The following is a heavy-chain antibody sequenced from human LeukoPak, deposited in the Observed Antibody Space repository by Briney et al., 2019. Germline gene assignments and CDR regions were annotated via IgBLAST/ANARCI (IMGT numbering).Heavy chain of an antibody. CDR3: ARNGGWTPTVYYFDY. CDR1: GFTFSSYA. V-gene: IGHV3-64*01. J-gene: IGHJ4*02. Sequence: GGSLRLSCVASGFTFSSYAMHWVRQAPGKGVEYVSAISSNGGSTYYANSVKGRFTISRDNSKNTLYLQMGSLRVEDMAVYYCARNGGWTPTVYYFDYWGQGTLVTVSS. CDR2: ISSNGGST. D-gene: IGHD3-16*01.